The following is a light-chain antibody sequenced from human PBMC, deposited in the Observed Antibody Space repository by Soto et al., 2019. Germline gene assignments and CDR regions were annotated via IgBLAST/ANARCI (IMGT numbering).Light chain of an antibody. CDR2: GAS. CDR3: QQYGSSPFT. J-gene: IGKJ3*01. V-gene: IGKV3-20*01. CDR1: QSVSSSY. Sequence: EIVLTQSPGTLSLSPGERATLSCRASQSVSSSYLAWYQQKPGQAPRLLIYGASSRATGIPDRFSGSGSGTDFTLTISRLEPEDFXVXXCQQYGSSPFTFGPGTKVDIK.